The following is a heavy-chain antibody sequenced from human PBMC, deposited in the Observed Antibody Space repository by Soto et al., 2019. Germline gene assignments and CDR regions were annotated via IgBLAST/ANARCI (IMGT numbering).Heavy chain of an antibody. D-gene: IGHD6-13*01. CDR3: ARVAPYSSSWYVDY. Sequence: SETLSLTCTVSGGSISSYYWSWIRQPPGKGLEWIGYIYYSGSTNYNPSLKSRVTISVDTSKNQFSLKLSSVTAADTAVYYCARVAPYSSSWYVDYWGQGTLVTVSS. V-gene: IGHV4-59*01. CDR2: IYYSGST. CDR1: GGSISSYY. J-gene: IGHJ4*02.